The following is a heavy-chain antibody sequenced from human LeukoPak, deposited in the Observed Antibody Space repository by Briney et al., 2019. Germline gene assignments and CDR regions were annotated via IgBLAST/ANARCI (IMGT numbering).Heavy chain of an antibody. CDR2: IYYSGST. D-gene: IGHD3-10*01. Sequence: SETLSLTCTVSGGSISSYYWSWIRQPPGKGLEWIGYIYYSGSTNYNPSLKSRVTISVDTSKNQFSLKLSSVTAADTAVYYCARSGLWFGSKFSHYFDYWGQGTLVTVSS. V-gene: IGHV4-59*08. CDR1: GGSISSYY. CDR3: ARSGLWFGSKFSHYFDY. J-gene: IGHJ4*02.